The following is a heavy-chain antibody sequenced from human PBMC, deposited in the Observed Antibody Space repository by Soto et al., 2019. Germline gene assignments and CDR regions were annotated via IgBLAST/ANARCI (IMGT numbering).Heavy chain of an antibody. V-gene: IGHV4-31*03. J-gene: IGHJ5*02. CDR3: ARVPVSRLAGEHDWFDP. D-gene: IGHD1-26*01. CDR2: IYYSGST. Sequence: SETLSLTCTVSGGSISSGGYCCVWIRQHPWRGLEWIGYIYYSGSTYYNPSLKSRVTISVDTSKNQFSLKLSSVTAADTAVYYCARVPVSRLAGEHDWFDPWGQGTLVTVSS. CDR1: GGSISSGGYC.